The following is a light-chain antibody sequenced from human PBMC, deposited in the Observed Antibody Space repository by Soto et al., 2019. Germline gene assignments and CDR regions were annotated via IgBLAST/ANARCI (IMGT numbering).Light chain of an antibody. V-gene: IGLV4-69*01. CDR1: SGHSNYA. CDR3: QTWGSGIVV. CDR2: LNSDGSH. J-gene: IGLJ2*01. Sequence: QLVLTQSPSASASLGASVKLTCTLSSGHSNYAIAWHQQQSEKGPRYLMKLNSDGSHSKGDGIPERFSGSSSGAERYLTISSLQSDDEADYYCQTWGSGIVVFGGGTKLTVL.